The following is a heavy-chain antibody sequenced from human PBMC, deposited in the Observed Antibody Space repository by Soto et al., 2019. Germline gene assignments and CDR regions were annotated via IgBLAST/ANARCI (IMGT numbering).Heavy chain of an antibody. D-gene: IGHD6-13*01. J-gene: IGHJ4*02. Sequence: GGSLRLSCAASGITFSSYAMSWVRQAPGKGLEWVSGMSGSGGSTYYADSVKGRFTISRDNSKNTLHLQMNSLRAEDTAVYYCAKDGAGPSSSWYGGPFDYWGQGTLVTVS. CDR2: MSGSGGST. CDR3: AKDGAGPSSSWYGGPFDY. CDR1: GITFSSYA. V-gene: IGHV3-23*01.